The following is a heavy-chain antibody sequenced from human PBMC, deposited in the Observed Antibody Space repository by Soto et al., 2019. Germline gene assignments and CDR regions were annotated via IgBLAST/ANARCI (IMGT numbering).Heavy chain of an antibody. CDR2: IYYSGGT. Sequence: SETLSPPCTVSGGPISRYHWSPIRQLPGKGLEWIGYIYYSGGTNYNPSLKSRVTISVDSSKNHFSLKLSSVTAADTAVYYCARRYGGNLDYSGQGTLVTVSS. J-gene: IGHJ4*02. CDR1: GGPISRYH. D-gene: IGHD1-26*01. V-gene: IGHV4-59*08. CDR3: ARRYGGNLDY.